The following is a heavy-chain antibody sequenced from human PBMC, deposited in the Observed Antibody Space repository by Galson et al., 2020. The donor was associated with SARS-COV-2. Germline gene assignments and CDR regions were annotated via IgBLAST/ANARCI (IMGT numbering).Heavy chain of an antibody. CDR2: LHYSGST. CDR1: GGSISSGGFY. V-gene: IGHV4-31*03. Sequence: SETLSLTCTVSGGSISSGGFYWSWIRQHPGKGLEWIGYLHYSGSTYYSPSLQSRVSISRDTSKNQFSFKLNSVSAADTAVYFCARTTKKTDDFWSNRRGYQFDYWGQGRLVTVSS. J-gene: IGHJ4*02. CDR3: ARTTKKTDDFWSNRRGYQFDY. D-gene: IGHD3-3*01.